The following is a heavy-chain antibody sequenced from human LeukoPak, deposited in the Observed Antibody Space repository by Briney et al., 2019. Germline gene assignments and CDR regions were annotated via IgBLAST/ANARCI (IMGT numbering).Heavy chain of an antibody. D-gene: IGHD4-23*01. CDR2: INHSGTS. J-gene: IGHJ4*02. V-gene: IGHV4-34*01. Sequence: PSETPSLTCTLSGGSSSSDYCSSSRQPPRKGLGWIGEINHSGTSNYNPSLKSRVTISVDTSKNQFSLKLNSVTAADTALHYCARRFSFTEGRYGGNSGFCFDSWGQGTLVTVSS. CDR3: ARRFSFTEGRYGGNSGFCFDS. CDR1: GGSSSSDY.